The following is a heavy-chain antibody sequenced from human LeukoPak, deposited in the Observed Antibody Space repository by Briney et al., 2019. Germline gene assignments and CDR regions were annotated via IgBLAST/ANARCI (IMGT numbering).Heavy chain of an antibody. J-gene: IGHJ4*02. CDR2: ISSSSSYI. D-gene: IGHD4-11*01. V-gene: IGHV3-21*01. CDR3: ARGDSTVIYYFDY. Sequence: GGSLRLSCAASGFTFSSYSMNWVRQAPGKGLEWVSSISSSSSYIYYADSVKGRLTISRDNAKNSLYLQMNSLRAEDTAVYYCARGDSTVIYYFDYWGQGTLVTVSS. CDR1: GFTFSSYS.